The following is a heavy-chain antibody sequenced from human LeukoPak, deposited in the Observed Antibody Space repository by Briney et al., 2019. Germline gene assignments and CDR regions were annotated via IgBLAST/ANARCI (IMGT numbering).Heavy chain of an antibody. D-gene: IGHD6-6*01. CDR3: AKGLQLQAWPNLFDP. CDR2: MNPKSGNT. J-gene: IGHJ5*02. V-gene: IGHV1-8*01. CDR1: GYTFTSYD. Sequence: GSVKVSCKASGYTFTSYDINGVRQATGQGLEWMGWMNPKSGNTGYTKKYQGRVTMTSSTSISTAYMELSSLRSEDTAVYYCAKGLQLQAWPNLFDPWGRGTVVMVSS.